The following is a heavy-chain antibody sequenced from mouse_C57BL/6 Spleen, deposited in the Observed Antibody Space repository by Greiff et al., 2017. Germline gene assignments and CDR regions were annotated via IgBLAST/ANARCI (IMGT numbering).Heavy chain of an antibody. D-gene: IGHD1-1*01. J-gene: IGHJ1*03. CDR2: IYPGNSDT. V-gene: IGHV1-5*01. CDR3: TRSLIRTVVADWYFDV. CDR1: GYTFTSYW. Sequence: EVQGVESGTVLARPGASVKMSCKTSGYTFTSYWMHWVKQRPGQGLEWIGAIYPGNSDTSYNQKFKGKAKLTAVTSASTAYMELSSLTNEDSAVYYCTRSLIRTVVADWYFDVWVTGTTVTVSS.